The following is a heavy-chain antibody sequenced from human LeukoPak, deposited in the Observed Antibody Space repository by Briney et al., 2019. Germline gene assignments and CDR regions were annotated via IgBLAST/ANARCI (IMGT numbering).Heavy chain of an antibody. CDR2: ITSGTTYI. D-gene: IGHD2-2*01. V-gene: IGHV3-21*01. Sequence: GGSLRLSCAASGFTFSDYNMNWVRQSPEKGLEWVSSITSGTTYIYYADSMKGRFTISRDNAKNSLYLQMNSLRAEDTAVYYCARGPKYCSSTSCYDKTFDSWGQGTLVTVSS. CDR3: ARGPKYCSSTSCYDKTFDS. J-gene: IGHJ4*02. CDR1: GFTFSDYN.